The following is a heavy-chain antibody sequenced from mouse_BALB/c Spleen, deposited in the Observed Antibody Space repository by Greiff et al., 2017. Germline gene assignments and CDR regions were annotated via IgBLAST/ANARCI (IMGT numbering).Heavy chain of an antibody. D-gene: IGHD2-1*01. CDR3: AREIYYGNSDYAIDY. CDR2: SRNKANDYST. J-gene: IGHJ4*01. V-gene: IGHV7-1*02. CDR1: GFTFSDFS. Sequence: EVQRVESGGGLVQPGGSLRLSCATSGFTFSDFSMAWVRQPPGKRLEWIAASRNKANDYSTEYSASVKGRFIVSSDTSQSILYLQMNALRAEDTAIYYCAREIYYGNSDYAIDYWGQGTSVTVSS.